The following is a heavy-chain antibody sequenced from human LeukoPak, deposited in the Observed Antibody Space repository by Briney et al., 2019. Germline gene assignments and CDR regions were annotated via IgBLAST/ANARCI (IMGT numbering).Heavy chain of an antibody. D-gene: IGHD3-10*01. J-gene: IGHJ4*02. Sequence: TSETLSLTCTVSGGSISSSSYYWGWIRQPPGKGLEWIGSIYYSGSTYYNPSLKSRVTISVDTSKNQFSLKLSSVTAADTAVYYCAGRVRGVTGGAYALDYWGQGTLVTVSS. CDR2: IYYSGST. V-gene: IGHV4-39*07. CDR1: GGSISSSSYY. CDR3: AGRVRGVTGGAYALDY.